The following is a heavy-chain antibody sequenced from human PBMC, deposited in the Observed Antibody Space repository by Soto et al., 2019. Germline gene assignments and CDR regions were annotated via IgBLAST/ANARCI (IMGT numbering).Heavy chain of an antibody. V-gene: IGHV4-4*02. CDR1: GGSVRAPDW. CDR2: VHISGHS. Sequence: LSLTCTLSGGSVRAPDWWNWVRQSPDKGLEWIAEVHISGHSNYNPSLRSRVSVSIDSSKNQFYLNLNSVTAADTAIYYCARVRQGCSANNCYFDPWGQGTQVTV. J-gene: IGHJ5*01. CDR3: ARVRQGCSANNCYFDP. D-gene: IGHD1-1*01.